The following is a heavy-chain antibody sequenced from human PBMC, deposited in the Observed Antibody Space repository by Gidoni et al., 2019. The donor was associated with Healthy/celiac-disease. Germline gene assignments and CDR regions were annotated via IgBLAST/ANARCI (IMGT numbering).Heavy chain of an antibody. CDR2: ISSISSHK. V-gene: IGHV3-21*06. Sequence: EVQLVESGGGLVKPGGSLRLSCADSGYALVGYSITLVRQAPGKGREWGSSISSISSHKAYADSSKGRFTTSRDNAKNSLYLQMNSLRAEDTAVYYCAREDCSGGRCYLHGYYYGMDVWGQGTTVTVSS. CDR1: GYALVGYS. CDR3: AREDCSGGRCYLHGYYYGMDV. J-gene: IGHJ6*02. D-gene: IGHD2-15*01.